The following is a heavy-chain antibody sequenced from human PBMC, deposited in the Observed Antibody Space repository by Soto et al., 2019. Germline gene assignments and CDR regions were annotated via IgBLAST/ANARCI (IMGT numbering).Heavy chain of an antibody. Sequence: GGSLRLSCAASGLIVSSNYMSWVRQAPGKGLEWVSTIYRVGSTYYADSVKGRFTISRDNSKNTLYLQMNSLRAEDTAVYFCARDGPYSGTDAGYYYYGVDVWGQGTTVTVSS. CDR2: IYRVGST. J-gene: IGHJ6*02. CDR1: GLIVSSNY. D-gene: IGHD5-12*01. V-gene: IGHV3-53*01. CDR3: ARDGPYSGTDAGYYYYGVDV.